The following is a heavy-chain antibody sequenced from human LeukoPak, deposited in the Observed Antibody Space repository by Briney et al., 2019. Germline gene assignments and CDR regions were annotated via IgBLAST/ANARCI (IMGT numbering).Heavy chain of an antibody. J-gene: IGHJ4*02. CDR2: LSGSGGST. D-gene: IGHD4-17*01. Sequence: PGGSLRLSCAASGFTFSSYGMHWVRQAPGKGLEWVSGLSGSGGSTYHADSVKGRFTISRDNSENMLFLQMNSLTAEDTAVYYCAKGDGDFLNIDYWGQGTLVTVSS. CDR1: GFTFSSYG. V-gene: IGHV3-23*01. CDR3: AKGDGDFLNIDY.